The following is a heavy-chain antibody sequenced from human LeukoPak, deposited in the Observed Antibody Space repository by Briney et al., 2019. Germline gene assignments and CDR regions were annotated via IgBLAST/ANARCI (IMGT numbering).Heavy chain of an antibody. V-gene: IGHV1-8*01. CDR2: MNPNSGNT. CDR1: GYTFTSYD. J-gene: IGHJ3*02. CDR3: ARDMELIVVVPAATGSGGFDI. D-gene: IGHD2-2*01. Sequence: ASVKVSCKASGYTFTSYDINWVRQATGQGLEWMGWMNPNSGNTGYAQKFQGRVTMTTDTSTSTAYMELRSLRSDDTAVYYCARDMELIVVVPAATGSGGFDIWGQGTMVTVSS.